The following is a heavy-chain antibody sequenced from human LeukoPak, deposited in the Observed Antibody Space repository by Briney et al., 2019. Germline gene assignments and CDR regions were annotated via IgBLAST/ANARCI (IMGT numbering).Heavy chain of an antibody. CDR3: AKGYYEIHDAFDI. CDR1: GFTFSTYA. V-gene: IGHV3-30*04. D-gene: IGHD3-9*01. Sequence: PGGSLRLSCAVSGFTFSTYAMHWVRQAPGKGLEWVAFISYDGRNKYYADSVKGRFTISRDNSKNTLFLQMNSLRAEDTAVYYCAKGYYEIHDAFDIWGQGTMATVSS. CDR2: ISYDGRNK. J-gene: IGHJ3*02.